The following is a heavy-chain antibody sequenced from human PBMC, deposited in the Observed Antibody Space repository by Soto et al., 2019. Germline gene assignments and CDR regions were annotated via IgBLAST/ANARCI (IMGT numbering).Heavy chain of an antibody. V-gene: IGHV3-48*03. CDR1: GYTFTDLS. Sequence: SCKVSGYTFTDLSVHCVRQAPGKGLGWVSYITSSGSTVYYADSVKGRFTISRDNAKNSLFLQMNSLRAEDTAVYFCARGNSPVNVYWGQGALVTVSS. J-gene: IGHJ4*02. D-gene: IGHD2-21*01. CDR2: ITSSGSTV. CDR3: ARGNSPVNVY.